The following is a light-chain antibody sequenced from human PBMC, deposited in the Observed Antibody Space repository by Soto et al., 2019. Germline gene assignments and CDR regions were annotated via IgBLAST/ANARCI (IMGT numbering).Light chain of an antibody. CDR2: GAF. Sequence: EIVMTQSPATLSVSPGERATLSCRASQSVSSNLAWYQQKPGQAPRLLIYGAFTRATGIPARFSGSGSGTEFTLTISSLQSEDFAVYYCQQYNNWPQTCGQGTKVEIK. CDR3: QQYNNWPQT. J-gene: IGKJ1*01. CDR1: QSVSSN. V-gene: IGKV3-15*01.